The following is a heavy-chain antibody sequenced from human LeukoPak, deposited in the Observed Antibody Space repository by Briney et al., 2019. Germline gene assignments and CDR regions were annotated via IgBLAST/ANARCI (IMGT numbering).Heavy chain of an antibody. Sequence: PSETLSLTCGVSGSSISSNYFWGWIRQPPGKGLEWVGSIYDSGNTYYNPSLKSRVSISVDTSKNQFSLKMSSVTAADTAAYYCARGFNSDILTAYSPWGQGTLVTVSS. CDR2: IYDSGNT. CDR3: ARGFNSDILTAYSP. CDR1: GSSISSNYF. D-gene: IGHD3-9*01. V-gene: IGHV4-38-2*01. J-gene: IGHJ5*02.